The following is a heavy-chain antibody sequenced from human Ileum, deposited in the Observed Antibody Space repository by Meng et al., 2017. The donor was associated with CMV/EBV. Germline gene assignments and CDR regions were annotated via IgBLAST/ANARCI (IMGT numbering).Heavy chain of an antibody. V-gene: IGHV4-39*07. Sequence: QLQLPGAGPGLVKPSETLSLTCTVPGASISRSTYYWGWIRQPPGKGLEWIGSIYYSGGTYYNPSLKSRVTISVDTSKNQFSLKLNSVTAADTAVYYCASGDSLRAVDFWGQGALVTVSS. CDR3: ASGDSLRAVDF. J-gene: IGHJ4*02. D-gene: IGHD2-21*02. CDR2: IYYSGGT. CDR1: GASISRSTYY.